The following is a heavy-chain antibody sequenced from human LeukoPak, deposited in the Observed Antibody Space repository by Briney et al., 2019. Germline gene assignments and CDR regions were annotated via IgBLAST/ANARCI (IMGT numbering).Heavy chain of an antibody. V-gene: IGHV1-46*01. CDR3: AREGLTKITMVRGVIDY. D-gene: IGHD3-10*01. CDR1: GYTFTSYY. CDR2: INPSGGST. J-gene: IGHJ4*02. Sequence: ASVKVSCKASGYTFTSYYMHWMRQAPGQGLEWMGIINPSGGSTSYAQKFQGRVTMTRDTSTSTVYMELSSLRSDDTAVYYCAREGLTKITMVRGVIDYWGQGTLVTVSS.